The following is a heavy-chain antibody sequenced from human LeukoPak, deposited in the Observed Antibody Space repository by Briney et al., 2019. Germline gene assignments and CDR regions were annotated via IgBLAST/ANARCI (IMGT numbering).Heavy chain of an antibody. V-gene: IGHV3-48*03. CDR2: ISSSGSTI. CDR1: GFTFSSFA. J-gene: IGHJ4*02. D-gene: IGHD6-19*01. Sequence: GGSLRLSCAASGFTFSSFAMNWVRQAPGKGLEWVSYISSSGSTIYYADFVRGRFTISRDNAKNSLFLQMNSLRAEDTAIYYCARDRSGWYYFDYWGQGSLVTVSS. CDR3: ARDRSGWYYFDY.